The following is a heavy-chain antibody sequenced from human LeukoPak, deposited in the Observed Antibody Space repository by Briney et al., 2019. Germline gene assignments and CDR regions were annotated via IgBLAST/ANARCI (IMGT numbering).Heavy chain of an antibody. CDR3: ARRPIVGSTGFYFDP. J-gene: IGHJ5*02. Sequence: SETLSLTCTVSGGSISSSSYYWGWIRQPPGKGREWIGSIYYSGSTYYNPSLKSRVTISVDTSKNQFSLKLRSVTAADTAVYYCARRPIVGSTGFYFDPWGPGALVTVSS. CDR2: IYYSGST. V-gene: IGHV4-39*01. D-gene: IGHD1-26*01. CDR1: GGSISSSSYY.